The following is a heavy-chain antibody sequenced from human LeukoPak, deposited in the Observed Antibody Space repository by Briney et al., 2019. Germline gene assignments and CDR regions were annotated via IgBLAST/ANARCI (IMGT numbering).Heavy chain of an antibody. Sequence: ASVKVPCKASGYTFTSYGISWVRQAPGQGLEWMGWISAYNGITNYAQKLQGRVTMTTDTSTSTAYMELRSLRSDDTAVYYCARVPDPSHDYYMDVWGKGTTVTVSS. CDR2: ISAYNGIT. CDR3: ARVPDPSHDYYMDV. CDR1: GYTFTSYG. J-gene: IGHJ6*03. V-gene: IGHV1-18*01.